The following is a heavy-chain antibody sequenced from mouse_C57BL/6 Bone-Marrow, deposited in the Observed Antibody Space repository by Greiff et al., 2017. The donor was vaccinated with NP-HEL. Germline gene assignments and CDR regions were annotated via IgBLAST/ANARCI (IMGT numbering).Heavy chain of an antibody. D-gene: IGHD1-1*01. CDR3: AREDYYGSSYITFAY. CDR2: INPNNGGT. CDR1: GYTFADYY. Sequence: VQLQQSGPELVKPGASVKIPCKASGYTFADYYMDWVKQSHGKGLEWIGDINPNNGGTTYNQKFKGKATLTVDKSSSTAYMELRSLTSEDTAVDYYAREDYYGSSYITFAYWGQGTLVTVSA. J-gene: IGHJ3*01. V-gene: IGHV1-18*01.